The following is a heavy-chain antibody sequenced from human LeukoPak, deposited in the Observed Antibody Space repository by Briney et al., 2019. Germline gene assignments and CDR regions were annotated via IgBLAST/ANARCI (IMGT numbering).Heavy chain of an antibody. V-gene: IGHV4-34*01. J-gene: IGHJ4*02. Sequence: SETLSLICAVYGGSFSGYYWSWIRQPPGKGLEWIGEINHSGSTNYNPSLKSRVTISVDTSKNQFSLKLSSVTAADTAVYYCARHVRYYYGSGSGLGFDYWGQGTLVTVSS. CDR2: INHSGST. CDR1: GGSFSGYY. D-gene: IGHD3-10*01. CDR3: ARHVRYYYGSGSGLGFDY.